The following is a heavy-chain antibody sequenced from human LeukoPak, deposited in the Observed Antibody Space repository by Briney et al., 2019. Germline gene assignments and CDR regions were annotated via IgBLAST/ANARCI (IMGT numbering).Heavy chain of an antibody. V-gene: IGHV4-59*08. CDR2: IYYSGIT. J-gene: IGHJ4*02. CDR1: GGSISSYY. D-gene: IGHD3-16*01. Sequence: SETLSLTCTVSGGSISSYYWSWIREPPGKGLQWIGYIYYSGITNYNPSLKSRVTISVDTSKNQFSLKLTSVTAADTAVYYCARQRGEEPLAYFDYWGQGTLVTVS. CDR3: ARQRGEEPLAYFDY.